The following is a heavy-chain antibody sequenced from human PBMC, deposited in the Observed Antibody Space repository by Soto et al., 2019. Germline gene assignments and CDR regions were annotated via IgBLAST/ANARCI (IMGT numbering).Heavy chain of an antibody. CDR2: ISGSGGST. CDR3: AKDMGYYYDSSGYLDY. V-gene: IGHV3-23*01. D-gene: IGHD3-22*01. CDR1: GITFSSYA. J-gene: IGHJ4*02. Sequence: PGGSLRLSCTASGITFSSYAMSWVRQAPGKGLEWVSAISGSGGSTYYADSVKGRFTISRDNSKNTLYLQMNSLRAEDTAVYYCAKDMGYYYDSSGYLDYWGQGTLVTVSS.